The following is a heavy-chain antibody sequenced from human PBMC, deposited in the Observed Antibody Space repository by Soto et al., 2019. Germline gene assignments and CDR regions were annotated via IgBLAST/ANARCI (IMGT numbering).Heavy chain of an antibody. J-gene: IGHJ4*02. CDR2: ISSSGSTI. V-gene: IGHV3-48*03. CDR3: ARDQEGVVVVAATGADYFDY. D-gene: IGHD2-15*01. CDR1: GFTFSSYE. Sequence: EVQLVESGGGLVQPGGSLRLSCAASGFTFSSYEMNWVRQAPGKGLEWVSYISSSGSTIYYADSVKGRFTISRDNAKNSLYLQMNSLRAEDTAVYYCARDQEGVVVVAATGADYFDYWGQGTLVTVSS.